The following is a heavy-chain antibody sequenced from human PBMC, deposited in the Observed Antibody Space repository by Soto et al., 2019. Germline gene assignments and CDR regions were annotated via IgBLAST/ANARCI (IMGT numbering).Heavy chain of an antibody. V-gene: IGHV3-15*01. D-gene: IGHD6-19*01. Sequence: PGGSLRLSCAASGFTFSNAWMSWVRQAPGKGLEWVGRIKSKTDGGTTDYAAPVKGRFTISRDDSKNTLYLQMNSLKTEDTAVYYCTTVMEQWLSVYFDYWGQGTLVTVSS. CDR3: TTVMEQWLSVYFDY. J-gene: IGHJ4*02. CDR2: IKSKTDGGTT. CDR1: GFTFSNAW.